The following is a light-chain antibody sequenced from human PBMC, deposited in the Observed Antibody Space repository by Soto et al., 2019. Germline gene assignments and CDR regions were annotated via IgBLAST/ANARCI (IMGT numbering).Light chain of an antibody. J-gene: IGKJ5*01. CDR3: QQRSNWPPST. CDR1: QSVXTF. CDR2: DAS. Sequence: DIVLTQCPATLSLSRGESATLSCRASQSVXTFLVWCQERPGQATRLLILDASHRAAGIPARFSGSGFGRDFTLTISSLEPEDAAVYYCQQRSNWPPSTFGQGTRLEIK. V-gene: IGKV3-11*02.